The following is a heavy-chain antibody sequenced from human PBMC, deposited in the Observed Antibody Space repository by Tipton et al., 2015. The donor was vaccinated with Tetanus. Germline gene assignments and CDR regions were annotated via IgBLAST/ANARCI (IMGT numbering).Heavy chain of an antibody. V-gene: IGHV4-61*08. D-gene: IGHD5-12*01. CDR2: VYHNGNT. CDR3: ARANNDYPKKGPFDY. J-gene: IGHJ4*02. CDR1: GASLRSGDYN. Sequence: TLSLTCSVSGASLRSGDYNWTWLRQPPGKEPEWVGYVYHNGNTNYHPSLKGRLTISVDTSKNQFSLNLKSVITADTAIYYCARANNDYPKKGPFDYWGQGILVTVSS.